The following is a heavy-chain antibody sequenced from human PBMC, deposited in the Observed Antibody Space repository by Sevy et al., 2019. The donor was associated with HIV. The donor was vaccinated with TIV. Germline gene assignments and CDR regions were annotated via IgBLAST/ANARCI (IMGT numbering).Heavy chain of an antibody. J-gene: IGHJ3*01. CDR1: GFTFNTHA. CDR3: AKALNPALESMLEVNLRSLKGFDV. Sequence: GGSLRLSCAASGFTFNTHAMNWVRQAPGKGLEWVSVISGPGYGTNYADSVKGRFTISRDNSKNTRYLQMNSLGDDDTAVYYCAKALNPALESMLEVNLRSLKGFDVWGQGTMVTVS. D-gene: IGHD3-22*01. CDR2: ISGPGYGT. V-gene: IGHV3-23*01.